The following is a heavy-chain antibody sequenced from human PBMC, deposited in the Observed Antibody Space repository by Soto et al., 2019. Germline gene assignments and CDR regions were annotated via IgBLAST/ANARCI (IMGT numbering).Heavy chain of an antibody. J-gene: IGHJ4*02. CDR2: ISTYNGNT. D-gene: IGHD3-22*01. CDR3: ARDYYYDNSGPLDY. Sequence: ASVEVSCKTSGYTFINYCVSWVRQALGQGLEWMGWISTYNGNTHSAKKFQGRVTMTTDTSTSTVHMELRSLRSDDTAVYFCARDYYYDNSGPLDYWGQGTLVTVSS. CDR1: GYTFINYC. V-gene: IGHV1-18*01.